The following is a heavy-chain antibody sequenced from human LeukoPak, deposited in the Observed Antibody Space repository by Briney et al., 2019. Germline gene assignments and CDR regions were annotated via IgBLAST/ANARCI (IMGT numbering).Heavy chain of an antibody. V-gene: IGHV5-51*01. CDR1: GYSFTSYW. CDR2: IYPGDSDT. Sequence: GESLKISCKGSGYSFTSYWIGWVRQMPGKGLEWMGIIYPGDSDTRYSPSFRGQVTISADKSISTAYLQWSSLKASDTAMYYCARHPLYYDSSGYFGDAFDIWGQGTMVTVSS. CDR3: ARHPLYYDSSGYFGDAFDI. J-gene: IGHJ3*02. D-gene: IGHD3-22*01.